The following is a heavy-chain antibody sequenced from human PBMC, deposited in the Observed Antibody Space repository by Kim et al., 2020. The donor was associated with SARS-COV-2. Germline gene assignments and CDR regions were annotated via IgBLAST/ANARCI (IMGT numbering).Heavy chain of an antibody. CDR2: IYYSGST. CDR3: ARGSRDSSSWLADYYMDV. CDR1: GGSISSYY. V-gene: IGHV4-59*01. Sequence: SETLSLTCTVSGGSISSYYWSWIRQPPGKGLEWIGYIYYSGSTNYNPSLKSRVTISVDTSKNQFSLKLSSVTAADTAVYYCARGSRDSSSWLADYYMDV. J-gene: IGHJ6*03. D-gene: IGHD6-13*01.